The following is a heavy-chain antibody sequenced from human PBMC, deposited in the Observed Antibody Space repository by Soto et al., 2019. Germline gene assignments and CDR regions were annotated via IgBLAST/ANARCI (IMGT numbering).Heavy chain of an antibody. J-gene: IGHJ4*02. CDR2: IYYSGST. CDR1: GGSISSGGYY. V-gene: IGHV4-31*03. Sequence: PSETLSLTCTVSGGSISSGGYYWSWIRQHPGKGLEWIGYIYYSGSTYYNPSLKSRVTISVDTSKNQFSLKLSSVAAADTAVYHCARVRGGGPFDDWGQGTLVTVSS. CDR3: ARVRGGGPFDD. D-gene: IGHD1-26*01.